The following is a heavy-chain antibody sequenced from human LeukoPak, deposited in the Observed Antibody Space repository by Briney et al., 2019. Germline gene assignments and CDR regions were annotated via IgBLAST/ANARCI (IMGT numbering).Heavy chain of an antibody. CDR3: ARVGGITPFDY. D-gene: IGHD3-10*01. J-gene: IGHJ4*02. CDR1: GGSFSGYY. Sequence: SETLSLTCAVSGGSFSGYYWSWIRQPPGKGLEWIGEINHSGSTNYNPSLKSRVTISVDTSKNQFSLKVRSVTAADTAVYYCARVGGITPFDYWGQGTLVTVSS. V-gene: IGHV4-34*01. CDR2: INHSGST.